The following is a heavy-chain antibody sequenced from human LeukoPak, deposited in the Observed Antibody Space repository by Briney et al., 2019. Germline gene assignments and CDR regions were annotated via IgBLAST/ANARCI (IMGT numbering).Heavy chain of an antibody. Sequence: PGGSLRLSCAASGFTFSSYWMHWVRQAPGKGLVWVSRINSDGSSTSYADSVKGRFTISRDNAKNTLYLQMNSLRAEDTAVYYCARGPSLITLWYYYGMDVWGQGTTVTVSS. D-gene: IGHD2-21*01. CDR2: INSDGSST. J-gene: IGHJ6*02. CDR1: GFTFSSYW. CDR3: ARGPSLITLWYYYGMDV. V-gene: IGHV3-74*01.